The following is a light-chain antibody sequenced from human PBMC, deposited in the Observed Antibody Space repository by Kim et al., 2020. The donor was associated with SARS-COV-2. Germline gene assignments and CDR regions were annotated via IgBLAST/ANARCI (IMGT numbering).Light chain of an antibody. CDR1: NSDVGSYNL. J-gene: IGLJ2*01. V-gene: IGLV2-23*02. Sequence: GHSSTFACTGTNSDVGSYNLVSWYQHHPGKAPKLMIYEVSKRPSGVSNRFSGSKSGNTASLTISGLQAEDEADYYCCSYAGSSTLVFGGGTQLTVL. CDR2: EVS. CDR3: CSYAGSSTLV.